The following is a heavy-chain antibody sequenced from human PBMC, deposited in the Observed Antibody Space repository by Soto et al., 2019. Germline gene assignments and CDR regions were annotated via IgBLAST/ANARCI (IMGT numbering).Heavy chain of an antibody. D-gene: IGHD6-25*01. CDR1: GGSISSHY. Sequence: SETLSLTCTVSGGSISSHYWTWIWIRQLPGRGLEWVGYTYDSVKTKYNPSLKSRVTISVDTSKNQFSLQLSSVTAADTAVYYCAKLLAAAASWDAFDIWGQGTMVTVSS. CDR2: TYDSVKT. V-gene: IGHV4-59*11. CDR3: AKLLAAAASWDAFDI. J-gene: IGHJ3*02.